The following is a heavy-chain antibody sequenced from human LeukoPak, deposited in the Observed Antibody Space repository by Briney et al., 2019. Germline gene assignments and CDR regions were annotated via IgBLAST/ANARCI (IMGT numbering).Heavy chain of an antibody. V-gene: IGHV3-30*02. Sequence: GGSLRLSCAASGFTFSSYGMHWVRQAPGKGLEWVAFIRYDGSNKYYADSVKGRFTISRDNSKNTLYLQMNSLRAEDTAVYYCARDWEEGGHCGRSDCYEYNWFDPWGQGTLVTVSS. CDR3: ARDWEEGGHCGRSDCYEYNWFDP. CDR2: IRYDGSNK. D-gene: IGHD2-21*01. CDR1: GFTFSSYG. J-gene: IGHJ5*02.